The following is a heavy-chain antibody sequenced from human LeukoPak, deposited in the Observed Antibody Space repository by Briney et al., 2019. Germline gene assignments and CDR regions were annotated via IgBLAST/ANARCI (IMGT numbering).Heavy chain of an antibody. D-gene: IGHD6-19*01. CDR2: IYYSGST. J-gene: IGHJ4*02. V-gene: IGHV4-59*01. CDR1: GGSISSYY. CDR3: ARAPLAVAVYFDY. Sequence: SETLSLTCTVPGGSISSYYWSWIRQPPGKGLEWIGYIYYSGSTNYNPSLKSRVAISVDTSKNQFSLKLSSVTAADTAVYYCARAPLAVAVYFDYWGQGTLVTVSS.